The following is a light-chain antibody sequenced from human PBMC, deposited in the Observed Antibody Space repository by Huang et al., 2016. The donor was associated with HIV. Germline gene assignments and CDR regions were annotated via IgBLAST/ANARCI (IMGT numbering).Light chain of an antibody. CDR1: DNIRRY. Sequence: DIQMTQSPSSLSASVGDRVTITCRASDNIRRYLNWYQQKPGKPPKLLLHSASTLQSGVPSRFSGSGSGTDFTLTITSLQPEDFATYYCQGSLSIPHTFGQGTNLEIK. J-gene: IGKJ2*01. CDR3: QGSLSIPHT. CDR2: SAS. V-gene: IGKV1-39*01.